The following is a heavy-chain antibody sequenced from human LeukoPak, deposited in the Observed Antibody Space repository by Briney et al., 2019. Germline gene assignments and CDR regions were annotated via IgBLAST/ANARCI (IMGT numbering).Heavy chain of an antibody. CDR1: GGTFSSYA. Sequence: SVKVSCKASGGTFSSYAISWVRQAPGQGLEWMGGIIPIFGTANYAQKFQGGVTITTDESTSTAYMELSSLRSEDTAVYYCASDIAVAGTGNDYWGQGTLVTVSS. CDR3: ASDIAVAGTGNDY. CDR2: IIPIFGTA. D-gene: IGHD6-19*01. V-gene: IGHV1-69*05. J-gene: IGHJ4*02.